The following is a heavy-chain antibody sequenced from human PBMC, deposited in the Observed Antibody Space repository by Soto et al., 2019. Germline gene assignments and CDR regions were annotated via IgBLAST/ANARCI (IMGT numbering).Heavy chain of an antibody. CDR3: AKAITDGMDV. V-gene: IGHV3-30*18. CDR1: GFTFSNFG. CDR2: ISYDGSNK. D-gene: IGHD3-16*01. J-gene: IGHJ6*02. Sequence: QVQLVESGGGVVQPGRSLRLSCAASGFTFSNFGIHWVRQAPGKGLEWLAVISYDGSNKYYAESVKGRFTISRDNSRNTLYLHMNSLRNEDTAVYYCAKAITDGMDVWGQGTTVTVSS.